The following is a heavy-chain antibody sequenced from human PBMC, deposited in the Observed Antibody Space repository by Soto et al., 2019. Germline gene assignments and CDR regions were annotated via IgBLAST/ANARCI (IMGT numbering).Heavy chain of an antibody. V-gene: IGHV3-9*01. D-gene: IGHD2-21*02. J-gene: IGHJ6*03. CDR2: INWNSGNI. CDR1: GFTFDDYA. Sequence: EVQLVGSGGGLVQPGRSLRLSCAASGFTFDDYAMRWVRQAPGKGLEWVSGINWNSGNIGYADSVKGRITISRDNAKNSLYLQMNSLRAEDTALYYCAKSSGGACRSYYMDVWGKGTTVTVSS. CDR3: AKSSGGACRSYYMDV.